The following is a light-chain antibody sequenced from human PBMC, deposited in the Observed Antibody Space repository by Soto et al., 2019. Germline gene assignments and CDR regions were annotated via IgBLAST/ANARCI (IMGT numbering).Light chain of an antibody. J-gene: IGKJ4*01. V-gene: IGKV3-20*01. CDR2: GAS. CDR1: QSVSSSY. CDR3: QQYSNWPPVT. Sequence: EIVLTQSPGTLSLSPGERATLFCRASQSVSSSYLAWYQQKPGQAPRLLIYGASTRATGIPVRFSGSGSGTEFTLTISSLQSEDFAVYYCQQYSNWPPVTFGGGTKVDIK.